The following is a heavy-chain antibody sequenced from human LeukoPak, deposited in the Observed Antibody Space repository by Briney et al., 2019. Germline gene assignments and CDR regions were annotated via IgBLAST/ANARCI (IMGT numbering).Heavy chain of an antibody. CDR3: AKDKDPFEMIVVVTFDY. V-gene: IGHV3-30*18. J-gene: IGHJ4*02. Sequence: GGSLRLSCAASGFTFSSYAMSWVRQAPGKGLEWVAVISYDGSNKYYVDSVKGRFTISRDNSKNTLYLQMNSLRAEDTAVYYCAKDKDPFEMIVVVTFDYWGQGTLVTVSS. D-gene: IGHD3-22*01. CDR2: ISYDGSNK. CDR1: GFTFSSYA.